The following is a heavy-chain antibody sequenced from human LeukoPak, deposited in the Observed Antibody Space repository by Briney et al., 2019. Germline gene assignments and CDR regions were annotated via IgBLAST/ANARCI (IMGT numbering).Heavy chain of an antibody. V-gene: IGHV3-7*01. CDR2: IKEDGSEK. D-gene: IGHD3-10*01. Sequence: GGSLRLSCAASGFTFSNYWMTWVRQAPGKGLEWVASIKEDGSEKYYVDSVKGRFTISRDNAKNSLYLQMTSLRAEDTAVYYCARVSGPLHYYYYYMDVWGKGTTVTISS. J-gene: IGHJ6*03. CDR1: GFTFSNYW. CDR3: ARVSGPLHYYYYYMDV.